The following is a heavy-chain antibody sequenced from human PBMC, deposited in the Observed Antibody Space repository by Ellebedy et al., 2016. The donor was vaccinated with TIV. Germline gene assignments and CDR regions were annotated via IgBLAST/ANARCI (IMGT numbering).Heavy chain of an antibody. CDR3: ARNHKDYDILTGYGVHFDY. V-gene: IGHV3-30-3*01. Sequence: GGSLRLSXAASGFTFSSYAMHWVRQAPGKGLEWVAVISYDGSNKYYADSVKGRFTISRDNSKNTLYLQMNSLRAEDTAAYYCARNHKDYDILTGYGVHFDYWGQGTLVTVSS. D-gene: IGHD3-9*01. CDR2: ISYDGSNK. CDR1: GFTFSSYA. J-gene: IGHJ4*02.